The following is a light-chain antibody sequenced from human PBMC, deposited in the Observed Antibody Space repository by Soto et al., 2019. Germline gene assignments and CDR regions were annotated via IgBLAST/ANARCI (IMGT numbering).Light chain of an antibody. CDR1: QSISSW. J-gene: IGKJ5*01. Sequence: DIQLIHSPSTLSASVGDRVTIACRASQSISSWLAWYQQKPGKAPKLLIYDASSLESGVPSRFSGSGSGTEFTLTISSLQPDDFATYYCQQYNSYITFGQGTRLEI. CDR2: DAS. CDR3: QQYNSYIT. V-gene: IGKV1-5*01.